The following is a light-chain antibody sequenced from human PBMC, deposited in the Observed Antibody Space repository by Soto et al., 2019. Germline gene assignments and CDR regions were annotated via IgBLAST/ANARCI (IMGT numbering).Light chain of an antibody. J-gene: IGKJ2*01. CDR3: QQYHPYTT. Sequence: DIEMTQSRYTLSASVGDRVTITCPASQSIKAWLDWYQQKRGRGPKVLISDVSTLASGAPSRSGGGASGTESTLTISILASDDFTSYYYQQYHPYTTFGQGTNLDI. CDR1: QSIKAW. V-gene: IGKV1-5*01. CDR2: DVS.